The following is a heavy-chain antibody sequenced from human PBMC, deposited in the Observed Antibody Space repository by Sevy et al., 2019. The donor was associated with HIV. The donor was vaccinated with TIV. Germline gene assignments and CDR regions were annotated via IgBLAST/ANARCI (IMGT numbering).Heavy chain of an antibody. CDR2: INPSGGST. D-gene: IGHD6-19*01. CDR1: GYTFSNHY. Sequence: ASVKVSCKTFGYTFSNHYIHWVRQAPGHGLEWMGVINPSGGSTNYAHRFQGRVTMTRDPSTSTFYMDLSSLRSEDTAVYYCARDRYASGDFDYWGQGTLVTVPS. CDR3: ARDRYASGDFDY. J-gene: IGHJ4*02. V-gene: IGHV1-46*01.